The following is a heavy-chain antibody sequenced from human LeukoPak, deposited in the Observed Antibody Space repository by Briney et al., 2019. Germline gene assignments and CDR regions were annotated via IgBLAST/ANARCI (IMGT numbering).Heavy chain of an antibody. D-gene: IGHD6-6*01. Sequence: ASVKVSRKASGYTFTGYYMHWVRQAPGQGLEWMGWINPNSGGTNYAQKFQGRVTMTRDTSISTAYMELSRLRSDDTAVYYCARGTQKYSSSSEGYWGQGTLVTVSS. CDR3: ARGTQKYSSSSEGY. J-gene: IGHJ4*02. V-gene: IGHV1-2*02. CDR2: INPNSGGT. CDR1: GYTFTGYY.